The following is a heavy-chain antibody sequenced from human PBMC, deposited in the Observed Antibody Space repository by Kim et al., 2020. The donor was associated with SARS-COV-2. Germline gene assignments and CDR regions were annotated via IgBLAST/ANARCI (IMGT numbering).Heavy chain of an antibody. Sequence: ASVKVSCKASGYTFTSYDINWVRQATGQGLEWMGSMNPNSGHTGYAQKFQGRVTMTRNTSISTAYMELSSLRSEDTAVYYCARGAAGGSISDFWGQGALLTVSS. V-gene: IGHV1-8*01. CDR2: MNPNSGHT. D-gene: IGHD6-13*01. CDR3: ARGAAGGSISDF. CDR1: GYTFTSYD. J-gene: IGHJ4*02.